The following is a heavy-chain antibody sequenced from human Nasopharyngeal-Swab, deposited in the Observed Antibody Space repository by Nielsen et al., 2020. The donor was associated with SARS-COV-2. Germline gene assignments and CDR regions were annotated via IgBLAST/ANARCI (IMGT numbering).Heavy chain of an antibody. CDR1: GFTFSSYA. J-gene: IGHJ6*02. V-gene: IGHV3-23*01. Sequence: GGSLRLSCAASGFTFSSYAMSWVRQAPGKGLEWVSAISGSGGSTYYADSVKGRFTISRDNSKNTLYLQMNSLRAEDTAVYYCARDYCSSTSCQRYYYYYYGMDVWGQGTTVTVSS. CDR3: ARDYCSSTSCQRYYYYYYGMDV. D-gene: IGHD2-2*01. CDR2: ISGSGGST.